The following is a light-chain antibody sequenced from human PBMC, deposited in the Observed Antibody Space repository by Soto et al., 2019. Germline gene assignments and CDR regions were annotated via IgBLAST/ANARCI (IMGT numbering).Light chain of an antibody. CDR2: GGS. CDR3: QQYDNSPMYT. CDR1: QSVRSTY. J-gene: IGKJ2*01. Sequence: VLTQSPGTLFLSPGERATLSCRAGQSVRSTYLAWYQQKPGQAPRLLIYGGSNRATGIPARFSGSGSGTDFTLTISRLEPEDSAVYYCQQYDNSPMYTVGQGTKLEIK. V-gene: IGKV3-20*01.